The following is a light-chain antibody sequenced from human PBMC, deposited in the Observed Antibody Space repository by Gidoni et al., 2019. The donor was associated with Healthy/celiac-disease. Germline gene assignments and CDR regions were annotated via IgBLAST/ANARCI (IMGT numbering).Light chain of an antibody. V-gene: IGKV4-1*01. CDR2: WAS. CDR3: QHYYSTPLT. Sequence: DIVMTQSPDSLAASLGERATINCKSSQSVLFSSNNKNYLAWYQQKPGQPPKLLIYWASTRESGVPDRFSGSGSGTDFTLTISSLQAEDVAVYYCQHYYSTPLTFGGGTKVEIK. CDR1: QSVLFSSNNKNY. J-gene: IGKJ4*01.